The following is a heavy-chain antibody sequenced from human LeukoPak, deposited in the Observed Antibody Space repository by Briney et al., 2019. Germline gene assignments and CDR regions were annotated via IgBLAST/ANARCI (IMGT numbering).Heavy chain of an antibody. V-gene: IGHV3-48*02. J-gene: IGHJ4*02. D-gene: IGHD3-16*01. Sequence: GGSLRLSCAASGFTFSVFNMNWVRQAPGKGLEWVSYIDPRSGTMYYADSVKGRFTISRDNAKNSLYLQMDSLRDEDTAVNYCVRDRRRLGEYYYFDYWGQGTLVTVSS. CDR2: IDPRSGTM. CDR3: VRDRRRLGEYYYFDY. CDR1: GFTFSVFN.